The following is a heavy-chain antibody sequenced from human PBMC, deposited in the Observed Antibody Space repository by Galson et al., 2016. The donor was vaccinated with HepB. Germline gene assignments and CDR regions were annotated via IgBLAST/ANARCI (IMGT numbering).Heavy chain of an antibody. D-gene: IGHD2-2*01. J-gene: IGHJ4*02. V-gene: IGHV5-51*01. CDR1: GYSFTVFW. Sequence: QSGAEVKKPGESLKISCKASGYSFTVFWIGWVRQMPGKGLEWMGIIYPGNSHTIYSPTFQGQVTISADKSITTAYLQWNTLRASDTAMYYCAAQGGTSFDYWGQGTLVTVSS. CDR3: AAQGGTSFDY. CDR2: IYPGNSHT.